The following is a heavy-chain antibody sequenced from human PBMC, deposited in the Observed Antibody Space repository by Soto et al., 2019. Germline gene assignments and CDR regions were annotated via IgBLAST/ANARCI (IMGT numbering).Heavy chain of an antibody. V-gene: IGHV1-69*13. CDR1: GGTFSSYA. CDR2: IIPIFGTA. J-gene: IGHJ6*02. CDR3: ARSGSNGWSSVSYYYGMDV. Sequence: SVKVSCKASGGTFSSYAISWVRQAPGQGLEWMGGIIPIFGTANYAQKFQGRVTITADESTSTAYMELSSLRSEDTAVYYCARSGSNGWSSVSYYYGMDVWGQGTTVTVSS. D-gene: IGHD6-19*01.